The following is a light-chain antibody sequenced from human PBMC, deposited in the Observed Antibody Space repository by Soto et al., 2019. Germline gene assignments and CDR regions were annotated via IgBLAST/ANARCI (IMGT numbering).Light chain of an antibody. Sequence: DLQMTQSPSTLSASVGDRVTITCRASQTISSWLAWYQQKPGKAPKLLIYKESTLKSGVPSRFSGSGSGTELTLTISRLQPDDFATYYCQNYNSYSEACGQGTKVDIK. CDR3: QNYNSYSEA. CDR1: QTISSW. CDR2: KES. J-gene: IGKJ1*01. V-gene: IGKV1-5*03.